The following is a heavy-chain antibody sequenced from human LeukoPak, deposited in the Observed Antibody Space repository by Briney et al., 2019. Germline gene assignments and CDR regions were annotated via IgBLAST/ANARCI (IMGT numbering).Heavy chain of an antibody. V-gene: IGHV4-59*01. D-gene: IGHD4/OR15-4a*01. CDR1: GGSISSYY. CDR2: IYYSGST. J-gene: IGHJ4*02. CDR3: ARGIGYGGNAGYFDY. Sequence: PSETLSLTCTVSGGSISSYYWSWIRQPPGKGLEWIGYIYYSGSTNYNPSLKSRVTISVDTSKNQFSLKLSSVTAADTAVYYCARGIGYGGNAGYFDYWGQGTLVTVSS.